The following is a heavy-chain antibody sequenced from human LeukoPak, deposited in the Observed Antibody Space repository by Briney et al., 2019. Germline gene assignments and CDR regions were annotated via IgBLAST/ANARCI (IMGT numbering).Heavy chain of an antibody. CDR3: AKMRGDYFDY. Sequence: SETLSLTCTVSGGSISSSSYYWGWIRQPPGKGLEWIGNIYHSGSTYYNPSLESRVTISVDTSKNQFSLKLNSVTAADTAVYYCAKMRGDYFDYWGQGTLVTVSS. V-gene: IGHV4-39*07. J-gene: IGHJ4*02. CDR2: IYHSGST. CDR1: GGSISSSSYY.